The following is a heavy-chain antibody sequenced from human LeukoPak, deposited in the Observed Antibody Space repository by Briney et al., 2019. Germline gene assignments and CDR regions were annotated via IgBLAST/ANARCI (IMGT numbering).Heavy chain of an antibody. Sequence: GGSLRLSCAASGFTFTSAWMTWVRQAPGKGLECVCRIKSKADGGTTDYAGPVKVRITISRNDSKNALYLQMNILKTEDTAVYYCATGQQLVPHYWGQGTLVAVSS. CDR3: ATGQQLVPHY. J-gene: IGHJ4*02. D-gene: IGHD6-6*01. CDR2: IKSKADGGTT. V-gene: IGHV3-15*01. CDR1: GFTFTSAW.